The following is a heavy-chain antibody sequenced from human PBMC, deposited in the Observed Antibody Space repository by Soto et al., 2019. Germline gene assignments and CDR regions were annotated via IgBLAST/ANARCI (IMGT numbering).Heavy chain of an antibody. V-gene: IGHV1-18*04. D-gene: IGHD3-9*01. Sequence: GASVKVSCKASGYTFTSYGISWVRQAPGQGLEWMGWISAYNGNTNCAQKLQGRVTMTTDTSTSTAYMELRSLRSDDTAVYYCARRDILTGYDSGYFDYWGQGTLVTVSS. J-gene: IGHJ4*02. CDR2: ISAYNGNT. CDR3: ARRDILTGYDSGYFDY. CDR1: GYTFTSYG.